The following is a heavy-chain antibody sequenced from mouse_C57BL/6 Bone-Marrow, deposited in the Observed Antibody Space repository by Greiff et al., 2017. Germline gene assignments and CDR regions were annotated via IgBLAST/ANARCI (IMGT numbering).Heavy chain of an antibody. CDR1: GIDFSRYW. Sequence: EVKVEESGGGLVQPGGSLKLSCAASGIDFSRYWMSWVRRAPGKGLEWIGEINPDSSTINYAPSLKDKFIISRDNAKNTLYLQMSKVRSEDTALYYCARQGIGITRTGPRRYYFDYWGQGTTLTVSS. CDR2: INPDSSTI. J-gene: IGHJ2*01. D-gene: IGHD2-4*01. V-gene: IGHV4-1*01. CDR3: ARQGIGITRTGPRRYYFDY.